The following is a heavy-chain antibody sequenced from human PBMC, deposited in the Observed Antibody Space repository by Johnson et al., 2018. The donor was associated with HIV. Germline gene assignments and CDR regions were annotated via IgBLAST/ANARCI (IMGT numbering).Heavy chain of an antibody. CDR2: ISYDGSNK. V-gene: IGHV3-30*04. CDR3: ARIPGSGWEHDAFDI. J-gene: IGHJ3*02. CDR1: GFTFSSYA. Sequence: QMQLVESGGGVVQPGRSLRLSCAASGFTFSSYAMHLVRQAPGKGLEWVAVISYDGSNKYYADSVKGRFTISRDNSKNTLYLQMNSLRAEDTAVYYCARIPGSGWEHDAFDIWGQGTMVTVSS. D-gene: IGHD6-19*01.